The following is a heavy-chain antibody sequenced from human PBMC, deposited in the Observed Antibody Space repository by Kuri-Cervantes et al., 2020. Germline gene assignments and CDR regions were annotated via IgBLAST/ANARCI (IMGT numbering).Heavy chain of an antibody. Sequence: SETLSLTCAISGGSFSGFYWSWIRQPPGKGLEWVGEINHSGNTNYNPSLKSRVTISVDTSKNQFSLKMSSVTAADTAVYYCALESGGTNSFDYWGQGTLVTVSS. CDR2: INHSGNT. CDR1: GGSFSGFY. CDR3: ALESGGTNSFDY. J-gene: IGHJ4*02. D-gene: IGHD2-15*01. V-gene: IGHV4-34*01.